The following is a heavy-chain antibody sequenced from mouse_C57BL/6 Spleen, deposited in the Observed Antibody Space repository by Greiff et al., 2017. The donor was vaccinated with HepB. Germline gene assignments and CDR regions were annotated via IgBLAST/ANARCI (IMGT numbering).Heavy chain of an antibody. CDR2: ISDGVSYT. Sequence: LEWVATISDGVSYTYYPDNVKGRFTISRDNAKNNLYLQMSHLKSEDTAMYYCARDYGSSDAWFAYWGQGTLVTVSA. CDR3: ARDYGSSDAWFAY. J-gene: IGHJ3*01. V-gene: IGHV5-4*01. D-gene: IGHD1-1*01.